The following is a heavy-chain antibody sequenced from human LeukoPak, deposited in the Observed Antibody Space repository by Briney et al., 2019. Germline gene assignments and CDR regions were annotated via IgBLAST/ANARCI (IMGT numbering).Heavy chain of an antibody. Sequence: GSLRLSCSASGFIFNTFGMNWVRQAPGKGLEWVSAISGSGGSTYYADSVKGRFTISRDNSKNTLYLQMNSLRAEDTAVYYCAKDVRAGYCSSTSCFGDYWGQGTLVTVSS. CDR2: ISGSGGST. CDR1: GFIFNTFG. J-gene: IGHJ4*02. CDR3: AKDVRAGYCSSTSCFGDY. D-gene: IGHD2-2*01. V-gene: IGHV3-23*01.